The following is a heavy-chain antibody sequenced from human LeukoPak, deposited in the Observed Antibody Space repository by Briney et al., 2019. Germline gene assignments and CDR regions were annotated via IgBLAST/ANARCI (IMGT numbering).Heavy chain of an antibody. CDR2: INHSGST. CDR3: ARELVANRAFDI. D-gene: IGHD2-15*01. J-gene: IGHJ3*02. Sequence: SETLSLTRAVYGGSFSGYYWNWIRQPPGKGLEWIGEINHSGSTNYNPSLKSRVTISVDTSKNQFSLKLSSVTAADTAVYYCARELVANRAFDIWGQGTMVTVSS. V-gene: IGHV4-34*01. CDR1: GGSFSGYY.